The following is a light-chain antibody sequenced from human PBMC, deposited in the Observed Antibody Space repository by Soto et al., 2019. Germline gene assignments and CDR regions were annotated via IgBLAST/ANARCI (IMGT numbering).Light chain of an antibody. CDR2: ANA. Sequence: QSVLTQPPSVSEAPGQRVTISCTGTSSDIGAGQDVHWYQQVPGAAPKLLIYANAIRPSGVPDRFSASKSGTSASLAITGLRDEDEADYYCQSYDSGVTTYVFGTGTKVTVL. CDR1: SSDIGAGQD. CDR3: QSYDSGVTTYV. V-gene: IGLV1-40*01. J-gene: IGLJ1*01.